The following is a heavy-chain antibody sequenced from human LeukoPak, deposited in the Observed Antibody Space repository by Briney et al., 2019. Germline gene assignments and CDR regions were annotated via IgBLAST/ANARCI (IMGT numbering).Heavy chain of an antibody. J-gene: IGHJ4*02. CDR2: IIPIFGTA. Sequence: SVKVSCKASGGTFSSYTIIWVRQAPGQGLEWMGRIIPIFGTANYAQKFQGRVTITADKSTSTAYMELSSLRSEDTAVYYCARVSPYGGNSGSGTHWGQGTLVTVSS. V-gene: IGHV1-69*08. D-gene: IGHD4-23*01. CDR3: ARVSPYGGNSGSGTH. CDR1: GGTFSSYT.